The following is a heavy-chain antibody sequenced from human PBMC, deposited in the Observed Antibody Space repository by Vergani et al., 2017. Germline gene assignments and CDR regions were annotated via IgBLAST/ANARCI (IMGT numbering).Heavy chain of an antibody. D-gene: IGHD6-13*01. V-gene: IGHV4-4*07. Sequence: VQLQESGPGLVKPSETLSLTCTVSGGSISSYYWSWIRQPAGKGLEWIGRIYTSGSTNYNPSLKSRVTMSVDTSKNQFSLKLSSVTAADTAVYYCARELIRSSSWYRLSGSNWFDPWGQGTLVTVSS. CDR1: GGSISSYY. J-gene: IGHJ5*02. CDR2: IYTSGST. CDR3: ARELIRSSSWYRLSGSNWFDP.